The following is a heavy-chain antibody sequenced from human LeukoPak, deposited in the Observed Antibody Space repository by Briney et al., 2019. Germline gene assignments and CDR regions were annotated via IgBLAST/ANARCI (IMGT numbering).Heavy chain of an antibody. V-gene: IGHV4-59*01. J-gene: IGHJ2*01. D-gene: IGHD6-13*01. CDR2: IYYSGST. CDR1: GGSISSYY. CDR3: ARATYSSSWYPHWYFDL. Sequence: PSETLSLTCTVSGGSISSYYWSWIRQPPGRGPEWIGYIYYSGSTNYNPSLKSRVTISVDTSKNQFSLKLSSVTAADTAVYYCARATYSSSWYPHWYFDLWGRGTLVTVSS.